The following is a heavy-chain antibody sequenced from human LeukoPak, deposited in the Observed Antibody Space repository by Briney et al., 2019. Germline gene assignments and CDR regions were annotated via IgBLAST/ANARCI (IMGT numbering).Heavy chain of an antibody. CDR2: IYYSGHS. CDR1: GGSFTNYY. Sequence: PSETLSLCCTVSGGSFTNYYWSWIRQPPGKGLEWIGFIYYSGHSTYNPSLKSRVTMSADTSKRQFSLTLSSVTAADTAVYYCARTEMATSPRGYFDFLGQGSLVTVSS. V-gene: IGHV4-59*01. J-gene: IGHJ4*02. D-gene: IGHD5-24*01. CDR3: ARTEMATSPRGYFDF.